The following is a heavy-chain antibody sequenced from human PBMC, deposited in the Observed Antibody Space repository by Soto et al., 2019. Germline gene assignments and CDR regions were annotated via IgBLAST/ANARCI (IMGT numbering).Heavy chain of an antibody. CDR2: IIPIFPTP. D-gene: IGHD3-3*02. CDR3: ARDKDRQQLGGNYYYGIDV. J-gene: IGHJ6*02. CDR1: GGTFGNAA. V-gene: IGHV1-69*12. Sequence: QVQLVQSGAEVKKPGSSVTVSCKASGGTFGNAAISWVRQAPGQGLEWMGGIIPIFPTPHYAQKFQGRFTITADESTSTAYMELTSLRAEDTAVYYCARDKDRQQLGGNYYYGIDVWGQGTTVTVSS.